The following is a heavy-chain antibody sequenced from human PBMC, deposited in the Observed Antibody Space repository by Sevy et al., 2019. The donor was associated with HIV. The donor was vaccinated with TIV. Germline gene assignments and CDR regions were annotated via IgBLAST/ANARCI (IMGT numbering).Heavy chain of an antibody. CDR3: ARGYYDSSVEAFDI. CDR2: ISAYNGNT. V-gene: IGHV1-18*01. J-gene: IGHJ3*02. CDR1: GYTFTSYG. D-gene: IGHD3-22*01. Sequence: ASVKVSCKASGYTFTSYGISWVRQAPGQGLEWMGWISAYNGNTNYAQKLQGRVTMTTDTSMSTAYMELRSLRSDDTAVYYCARGYYDSSVEAFDIWGQGTMVTVSS.